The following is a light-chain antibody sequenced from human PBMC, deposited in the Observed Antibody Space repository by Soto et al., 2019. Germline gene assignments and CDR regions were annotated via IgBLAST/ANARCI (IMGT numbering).Light chain of an antibody. CDR2: DAS. J-gene: IGKJ5*01. CDR3: QQRSSWPPVIT. CDR1: QTFSSH. V-gene: IGKV3-11*01. Sequence: EIVLTQSPATLSLSPGERATLSCRASQTFSSHLAWYQQKPGQAPRLLIHDASKRATGIPARFSGRGSGTDFTLTISRLEPEDFAVYYCQQRSSWPPVITFGQGTRLEIK.